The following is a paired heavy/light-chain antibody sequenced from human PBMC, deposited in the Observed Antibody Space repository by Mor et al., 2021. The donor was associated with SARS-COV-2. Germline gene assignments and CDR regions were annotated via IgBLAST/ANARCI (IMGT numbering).Heavy chain of an antibody. D-gene: IGHD3-10*01. CDR1: GGTFSSYA. V-gene: IGHV1-69*01. CDR3: HSPGRLYGSGSRHAFDI. Sequence: QVQLVQSGAEVKKPGSSVKVSCKASGGTFSSYAISWVRQAPGQGLEWMGGIIPIFGTANYAQKFQGRVTITADESTSTAYMELSSLRSEDTAVYYCHSPGRLYGSGSRHAFDIWGQGTMVTVSS. J-gene: IGHJ3*02. CDR2: IIPIFGTA.
Light chain of an antibody. CDR3: QQYGSSQLT. CDR1: QSVSSSY. J-gene: IGKJ4*01. Sequence: EIVLTQSPGTLSLSPGERATLSCRASQSVSSSYLAWYQQKPGQAPRLLIYGASSRATGIPDRFSGSGSGTDFTLTISRLEPEDFAVYYCQQYGSSQLTFGGGTKVEIK. V-gene: IGKV3-20*01. CDR2: GAS.